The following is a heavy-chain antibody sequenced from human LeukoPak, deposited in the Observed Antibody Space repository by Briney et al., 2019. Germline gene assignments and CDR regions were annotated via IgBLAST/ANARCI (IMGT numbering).Heavy chain of an antibody. D-gene: IGHD3-10*01. CDR2: ISSSSSYI. CDR3: ARGDPITMVRGVGEGDY. Sequence: GGSLRLSCAASGFTFSSYSMNWVRQAPGKGLEWVSSISSSSSYIYYADSVKGRFTISRDNAKNSLYQQMNSLRAEDTAVYYCARGDPITMVRGVGEGDYWGQGTLVTVSS. V-gene: IGHV3-21*01. CDR1: GFTFSSYS. J-gene: IGHJ4*02.